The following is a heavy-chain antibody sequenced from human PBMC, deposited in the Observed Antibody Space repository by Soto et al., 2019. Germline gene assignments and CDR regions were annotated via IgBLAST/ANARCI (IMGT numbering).Heavy chain of an antibody. Sequence: QLQLQESGSGLVKPSQTLSLTCAVSGASMSSGVYSWSWIRQPPGKGLEWIGYMYDTGSTYYNPSLXPXXPISADMSKNHLSLNLTSVTAADTAVYYCARDRGTGSFYPTWGQGILVTVSS. V-gene: IGHV4-30-2*01. CDR1: GASMSSGVYS. J-gene: IGHJ5*02. CDR3: ARDRGTGSFYPT. D-gene: IGHD3-10*01. CDR2: MYDTGST.